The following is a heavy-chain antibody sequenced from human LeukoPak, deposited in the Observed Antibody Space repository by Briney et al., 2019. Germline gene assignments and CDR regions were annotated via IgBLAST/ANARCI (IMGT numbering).Heavy chain of an antibody. CDR3: AREDTDLATAS. D-gene: IGHD5-12*01. CDR1: RGAITGDRHY. V-gene: IGHV4-61*10. Sequence: PSETLSLTCTVSRGAITGDRHYWSWVRQPAGKGLEWIGYVYLPGTTHYSPSLTSRVTISLDTSKNQVSLHLTSVTEADTGIYYCAREDTDLATASWGWGILVIVS. J-gene: IGHJ4*02. CDR2: VYLPGTT.